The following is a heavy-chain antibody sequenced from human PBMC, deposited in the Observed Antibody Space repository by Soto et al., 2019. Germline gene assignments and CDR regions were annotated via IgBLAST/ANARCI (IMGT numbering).Heavy chain of an antibody. D-gene: IGHD3-3*02. Sequence: GASVEVSCKASGYTFTKYYMHWVRQAPGQGLEWMAIMNPSTGSTRSAQRFQGRVTMTRDTSTTTVYMELHSLRSEDTGVYYCARDSLVRPXPFLEWLTDYYYYGMDVWGQGTTVTVSS. CDR3: ARDSLVRPXPFLEWLTDYYYYGMDV. J-gene: IGHJ6*02. CDR1: GYTFTKYY. V-gene: IGHV1-46*01. CDR2: MNPSTGST.